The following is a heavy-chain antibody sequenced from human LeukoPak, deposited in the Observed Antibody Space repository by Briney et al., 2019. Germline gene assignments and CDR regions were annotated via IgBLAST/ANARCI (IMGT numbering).Heavy chain of an antibody. V-gene: IGHV4-34*01. CDR1: GGSFSGYY. CDR2: IKHSGST. CDR3: ARVLVTMIVVVDDAFDI. Sequence: SETLSLTCAVYGGSFSGYYWSWIRQPPGKGLEWIGEIKHSGSTNYNPSLKSRVTISVDTSKNQFSLKLSSVTAADTAVYYCARVLVTMIVVVDDAFDIWGQGTMVTVSS. J-gene: IGHJ3*02. D-gene: IGHD3-22*01.